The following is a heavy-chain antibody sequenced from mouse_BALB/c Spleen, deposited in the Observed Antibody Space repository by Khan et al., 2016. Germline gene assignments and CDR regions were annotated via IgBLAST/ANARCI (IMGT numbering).Heavy chain of an antibody. CDR3: ARSGSSIRYAFDY. CDR1: GYTLTSYW. J-gene: IGHJ4*01. Sequence: QVQLQQPGAELAKPGASVKMSCKASGYTLTSYWMHWIKQRPGQGLEWIGYINPSTGYTDHNQKFKDKATLTADKSSSTAYMQLSSLTSEDSAVYYCARSGSSIRYAFDYWGQGTSVTVSS. D-gene: IGHD1-1*01. CDR2: INPSTGYT. V-gene: IGHV1-7*01.